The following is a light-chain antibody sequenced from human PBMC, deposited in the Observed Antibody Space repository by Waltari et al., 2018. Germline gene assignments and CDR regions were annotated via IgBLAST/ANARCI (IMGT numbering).Light chain of an antibody. CDR2: WAS. CDR3: HKYYSIPHT. CDR1: PSVLYSSNNKNY. Sequence: DIVMNQSPDSLAVSLGERATINCKSSPSVLYSSNNKNYLAWYQQKPGQPPKLLIYWASTRESGVPDRFSGSGSGTDFTLTISSLQAEDVAVYDCHKYYSIPHTFGHGTKLEIK. V-gene: IGKV4-1*01. J-gene: IGKJ2*01.